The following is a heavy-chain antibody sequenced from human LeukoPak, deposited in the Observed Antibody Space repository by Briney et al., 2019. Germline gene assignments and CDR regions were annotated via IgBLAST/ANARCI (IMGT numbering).Heavy chain of an antibody. CDR1: GGSISSFH. D-gene: IGHD3-16*02. J-gene: IGHJ3*01. CDR2: IYDSGTT. Sequence: SETLSLTCTVSGGSISSFHWSWIRQSPGKGLEWMGNIYDSGTTNYNPSLKSRVTISVDTSKNQFSLRLASVTAADRAVYYCARGPYYDYVWGTYRPHEAFDLWGQGTLVSVSS. CDR3: ARGPYYDYVWGTYRPHEAFDL. V-gene: IGHV4-59*01.